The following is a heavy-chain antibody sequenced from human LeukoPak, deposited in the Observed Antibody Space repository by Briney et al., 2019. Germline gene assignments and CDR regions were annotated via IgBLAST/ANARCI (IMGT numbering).Heavy chain of an antibody. V-gene: IGHV3-23*01. CDR1: GFTLSTYA. CDR2: ISAGGGST. Sequence: GGSLRHSCAASGFTLSTYAMNWVRQAPGKGLEWVSGISAGGGSTYYADSVKGRFTISRDNSKNTLYLQMNSLTVEDTAVYYCAKSPRSAADNWFDPWGQGTLVTVSS. D-gene: IGHD6-13*01. J-gene: IGHJ5*02. CDR3: AKSPRSAADNWFDP.